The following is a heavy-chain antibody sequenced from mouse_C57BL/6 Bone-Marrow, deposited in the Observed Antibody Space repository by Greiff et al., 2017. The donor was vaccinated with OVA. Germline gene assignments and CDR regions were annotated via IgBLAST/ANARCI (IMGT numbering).Heavy chain of an antibody. CDR2: IDPEDGDT. V-gene: IGHV14-1*01. D-gene: IGHD1-1*01. CDR3: TTDYGSSYWYFDV. J-gene: IGHJ1*03. CDR1: GFNIKDYY. Sequence: VQLQQSGAELVRPGASVKLSCTASGFNIKDYYMHWVKQRPEQGLEWIGRIDPEDGDTEYAPKFQGKATMTADTSSNTAYLQLSSLTSEDTAFYYCTTDYGSSYWYFDVWGTGTTVTVSS.